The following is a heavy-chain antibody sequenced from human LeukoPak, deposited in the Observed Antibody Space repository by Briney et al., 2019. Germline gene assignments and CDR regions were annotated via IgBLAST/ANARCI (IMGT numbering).Heavy chain of an antibody. CDR3: ARGLTNCSSTSCYEDYYYDSSDY. D-gene: IGHD2-2*01. CDR2: INHSGST. CDR1: GGSFSGYY. J-gene: IGHJ4*02. V-gene: IGHV4-34*01. Sequence: SETLSLTCAVYGGSFSGYYWSWIRQPPGKGLEWIGEINHSGSTNYNPSLKSRVTISVDTSKNQFSLKLSSVTAADTAVYYCARGLTNCSSTSCYEDYYYDSSDYWGQGTLVTVSS.